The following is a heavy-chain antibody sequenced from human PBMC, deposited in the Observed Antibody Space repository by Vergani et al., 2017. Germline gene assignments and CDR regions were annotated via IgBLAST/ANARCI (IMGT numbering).Heavy chain of an antibody. Sequence: VQLVESGGGVVQAGRSLRLSCVASGFTFSSYAMNWVRQAPGKGLEWVSTISGSGGSTYYADSVKGRFTISRDNSKNTLYLQMNSLTAEDTAVYYCAEMGIAAAGRMYYFDYWGQGTLVTVSS. CDR1: GFTFSSYA. CDR2: ISGSGGST. D-gene: IGHD6-13*01. V-gene: IGHV3-23*04. CDR3: AEMGIAAAGRMYYFDY. J-gene: IGHJ4*02.